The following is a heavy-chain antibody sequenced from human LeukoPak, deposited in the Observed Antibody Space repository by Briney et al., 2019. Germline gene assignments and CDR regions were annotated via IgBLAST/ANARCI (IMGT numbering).Heavy chain of an antibody. CDR3: ARVANYYDKTNYGQAASAI. Sequence: GGSLRLSCAASGFTFSSYWMHWVRQAPGKGLVWVSRINSDGSSTSYADSVKGRFTISRDNSKNTLYLQMNSLRIEDTARFYCARVANYYDKTNYGQAASAIWGQGTLVTVSS. J-gene: IGHJ3*02. CDR1: GFTFSSYW. CDR2: INSDGSST. D-gene: IGHD3-22*01. V-gene: IGHV3-74*01.